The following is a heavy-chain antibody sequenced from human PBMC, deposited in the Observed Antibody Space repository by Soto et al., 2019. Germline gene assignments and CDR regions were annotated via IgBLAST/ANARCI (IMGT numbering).Heavy chain of an antibody. CDR3: ARAVAPYFGTWFDP. D-gene: IGHD3-10*01. J-gene: IGHJ5*02. V-gene: IGHV4-30-2*01. Sequence: LSLTCAVSGGSITSGNSYSWSWIRQPPGKGLEWIGSISHTGSTSYNPSLKSRLTMSVDKSKNQFSLRLSSVTAADMAVYYCARAVAPYFGTWFDPWGQGIMVTVYS. CDR1: GGSITSGNSYS. CDR2: ISHTGST.